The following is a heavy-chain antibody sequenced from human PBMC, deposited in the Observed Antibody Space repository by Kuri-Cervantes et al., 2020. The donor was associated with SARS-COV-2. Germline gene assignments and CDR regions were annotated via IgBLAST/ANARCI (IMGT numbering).Heavy chain of an antibody. Sequence: SETLSLTCGVSGGSISSYYWSWIRQPPGKGLEWIGSMYYSGITNYNPSLKSRVTMSVDTSKNQFSLKLSSVTAADTAVYYCARVRGVLGEVYFDYWGQGTLVTVSS. J-gene: IGHJ4*02. D-gene: IGHD3-10*01. CDR3: ARVRGVLGEVYFDY. CDR2: MYYSGIT. CDR1: GGSISSYY. V-gene: IGHV4-59*01.